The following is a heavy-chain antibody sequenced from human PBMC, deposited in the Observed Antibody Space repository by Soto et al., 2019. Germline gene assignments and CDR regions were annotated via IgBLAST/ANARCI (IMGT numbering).Heavy chain of an antibody. CDR3: TRAAIKGELLDY. Sequence: ESGGGVVQPGRSLRLSCAASGFTFNNYGMHWVRQAPGKGLEWVALIWHDGSNKGYADSVKGRFTISRDNSKNTVNLQMNSLRVEDTAVYYCTRAAIKGELLDYWGQGTQVTVSS. V-gene: IGHV3-33*01. CDR2: IWHDGSNK. CDR1: GFTFNNYG. D-gene: IGHD1-26*01. J-gene: IGHJ4*02.